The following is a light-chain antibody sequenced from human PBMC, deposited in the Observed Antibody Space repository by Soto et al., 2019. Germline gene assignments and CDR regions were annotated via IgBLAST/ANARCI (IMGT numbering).Light chain of an antibody. V-gene: IGKV3-15*01. Sequence: EKVMTQSPATLSVSPGERATLSCRASQSVSSNLAWYQQKPGQAPRLLIYGASTRATGIPARFSGSGSGTEFTLTISSLQSEDFAVFYCHQYNTWPITFGQGTRLEIK. CDR3: HQYNTWPIT. CDR2: GAS. CDR1: QSVSSN. J-gene: IGKJ5*01.